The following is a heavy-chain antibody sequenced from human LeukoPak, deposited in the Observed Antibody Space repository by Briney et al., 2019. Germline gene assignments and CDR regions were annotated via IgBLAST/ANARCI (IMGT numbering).Heavy chain of an antibody. Sequence: SETLSLTYTVSGGSISSSSYYWGWIRQPPGKGLEWIGEINHSGSTNYNPSLKSRVTISVDTSKNQFSLKLSSVTAADTAVYYCARGIYDFWSGYYANYFDYWGQGTLVTVSS. CDR3: ARGIYDFWSGYYANYFDY. D-gene: IGHD3-3*01. V-gene: IGHV4-39*07. J-gene: IGHJ4*02. CDR1: GGSISSSSYY. CDR2: INHSGST.